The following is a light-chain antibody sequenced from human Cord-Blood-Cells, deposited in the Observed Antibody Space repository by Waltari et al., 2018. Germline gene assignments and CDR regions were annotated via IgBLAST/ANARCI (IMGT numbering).Light chain of an antibody. CDR1: SSDVGGYNY. Sequence: QSALTQPASVSGSPGQSITISCTGTSSDVGGYNYVSWYQQHPGKAPKPRIYDVSNRPSGVSNRLSGSKSGNTASLTSSGLQAEDEADYYCSSDTSSSTVVFGGGTKLTVL. CDR2: DVS. J-gene: IGLJ2*01. CDR3: SSDTSSSTVV. V-gene: IGLV2-14*01.